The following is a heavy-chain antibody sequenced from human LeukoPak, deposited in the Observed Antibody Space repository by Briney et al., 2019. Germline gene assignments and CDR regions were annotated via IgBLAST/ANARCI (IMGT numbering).Heavy chain of an antibody. Sequence: PGGSLRLSCAASGFSFSRYWMSWVRQAPGKGLEWVANIKQDGSEKNYVESVKGRFTISRDNPKNTLYLQMNSLRAEDTAVYYCARRAGAYSHPYDYWGQGTLVTVSS. V-gene: IGHV3-7*03. D-gene: IGHD4/OR15-4a*01. CDR2: IKQDGSEK. CDR1: GFSFSRYW. CDR3: ARRAGAYSHPYDY. J-gene: IGHJ4*02.